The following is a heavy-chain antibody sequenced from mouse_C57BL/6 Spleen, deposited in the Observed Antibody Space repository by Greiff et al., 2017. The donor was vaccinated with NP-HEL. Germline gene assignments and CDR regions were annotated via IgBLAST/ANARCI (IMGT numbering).Heavy chain of an antibody. Sequence: QVQLQQPGAELVRPGTSVKLSCKASGYTFTSYWMHWVKQRPGQGLEWIGVIDPSDSYTNYNQKFKGKATLTVDTSSSTAYMQLSSLTSEDSAVYYCASNWDVDYAMDYWGQGTSVTVSS. CDR1: GYTFTSYW. CDR2: IDPSDSYT. J-gene: IGHJ4*01. D-gene: IGHD4-1*02. CDR3: ASNWDVDYAMDY. V-gene: IGHV1-59*01.